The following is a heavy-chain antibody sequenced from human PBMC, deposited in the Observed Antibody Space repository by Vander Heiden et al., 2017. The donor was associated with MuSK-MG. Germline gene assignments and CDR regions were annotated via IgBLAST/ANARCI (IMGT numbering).Heavy chain of an antibody. V-gene: IGHV4-34*01. CDR3: AREWGTYDYVWGSFLDY. D-gene: IGHD3-16*01. CDR1: GGSFSGYY. J-gene: IGHJ4*02. Sequence: QVQLQQWGAGLLKPSETLSLTCHVYGGSFSGYYWSWIRQPPGKGLEWIGEINHRGSTNYNPSLKSRVTISVDTSKNQFSLKLSSVTAADTAVYYCAREWGTYDYVWGSFLDYWGQGTLVTVSS. CDR2: INHRGST.